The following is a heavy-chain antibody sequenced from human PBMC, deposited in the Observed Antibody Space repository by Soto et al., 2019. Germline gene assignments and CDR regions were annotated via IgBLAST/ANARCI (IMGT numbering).Heavy chain of an antibody. J-gene: IGHJ4*02. CDR1: GGSISSGGYY. Sequence: SETLSLTCTVSGGSISSGGYYWSWIRQHPGKGLEWIGYIYYSGSTYYNPSLKSRVTISVDTSKNQFSLKLSSVTAADTAVYYCSRSGSSGYYFDYWGQGTLVTVSS. CDR2: IYYSGST. D-gene: IGHD3-22*01. V-gene: IGHV4-31*02. CDR3: SRSGSSGYYFDY.